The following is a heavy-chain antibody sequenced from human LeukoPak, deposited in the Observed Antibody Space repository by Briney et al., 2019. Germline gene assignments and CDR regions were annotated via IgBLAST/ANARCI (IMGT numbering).Heavy chain of an antibody. Sequence: SVKVSRKASGGTFSSYAISWVRQAPGQGLEWMGGIIPIFGTANYAQKFQGRVTITADESTSTAYMELSSLRSEDMAVYYCAREGGTMVRGVINAFDIWGQGTMVTVSS. D-gene: IGHD3-10*01. CDR2: IIPIFGTA. CDR3: AREGGTMVRGVINAFDI. CDR1: GGTFSSYA. V-gene: IGHV1-69*01. J-gene: IGHJ3*02.